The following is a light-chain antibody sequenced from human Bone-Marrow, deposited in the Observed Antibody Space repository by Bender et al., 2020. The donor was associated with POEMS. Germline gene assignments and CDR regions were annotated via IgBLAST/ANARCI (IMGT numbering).Light chain of an antibody. CDR1: SSNIGTNP. CDR2: DVS. Sequence: QSVLTQPPSASGTPGQRVTISCSGSSSNIGTNPVNWYQQYPGKAPKLMISDVSNRPSGFSNRFSGSKSGNTASLTISGLQPEDESTYYCASYTSSNTLIFGGGTTVTVL. CDR3: ASYTSSNTLI. V-gene: IGLV2-14*03. J-gene: IGLJ2*01.